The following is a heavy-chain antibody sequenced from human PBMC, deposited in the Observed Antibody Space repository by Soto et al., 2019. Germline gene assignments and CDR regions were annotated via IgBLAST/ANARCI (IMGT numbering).Heavy chain of an antibody. Sequence: SETLSLTCAVSGYSISSGYYWGWIRQPPGKGLEWIGSIYHSGSTYYNPSLKSRVTISVDTSKNQFSLKLSSVTAADTAVYYCARAITYYYYGMDVWGQGTTVTVSS. CDR3: ARAITYYYYGMDV. J-gene: IGHJ6*02. CDR1: GYSISSGYY. D-gene: IGHD5-12*01. V-gene: IGHV4-38-2*01. CDR2: IYHSGST.